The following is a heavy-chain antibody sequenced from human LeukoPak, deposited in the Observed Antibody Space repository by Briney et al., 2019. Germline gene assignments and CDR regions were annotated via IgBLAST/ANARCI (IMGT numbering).Heavy chain of an antibody. J-gene: IGHJ4*02. CDR3: ARPLGVHSAPLKY. CDR1: GYIFSDYY. D-gene: IGHD3-3*01. Sequence: GASVKVSCKASGYIFSDYYLHWVRQAPGQGPEVLGWINPNTGVTKSSQTFQGRVAMTRDTSINTAYMEMTSLTFDDTAVYYCARPLGVHSAPLKYWGQGTLVTVSS. CDR2: INPNTGVT. V-gene: IGHV1-2*02.